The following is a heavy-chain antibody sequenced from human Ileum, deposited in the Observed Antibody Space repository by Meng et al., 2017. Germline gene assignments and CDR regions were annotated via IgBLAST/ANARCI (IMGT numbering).Heavy chain of an antibody. CDR2: INQEGSEK. J-gene: IGHJ4*02. CDR1: GFTFTDSY. CDR3: ARDLDY. V-gene: IGHV3-7*01. Sequence: EGQLVQSGGGFVQPGGSLRLSCAVSGFTFTDSYMTWVRQAPGKGLEWVASINQEGSEKFYVDSVKGRFTISRDNAKNSLYLQMSSLRDEDTAVYYCARDLDYWGPGTLVTVSS.